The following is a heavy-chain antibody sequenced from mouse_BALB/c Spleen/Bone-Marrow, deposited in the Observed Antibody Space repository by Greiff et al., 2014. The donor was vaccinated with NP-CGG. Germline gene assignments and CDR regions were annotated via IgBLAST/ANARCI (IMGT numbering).Heavy chain of an antibody. CDR2: IWAGGST. J-gene: IGHJ4*01. V-gene: IGHV2-9*02. CDR1: GFSLTSYG. CDR3: ARALYYYGSSYYTMDY. D-gene: IGHD1-1*01. Sequence: VQLQQSGPGLVAPSQSLSIACTVSGFSLTSYGVHWVRQPPGKGLVWLGAIWAGGSTDYNSALMSRLSISKDNSKSQVFLKMNSLQTDDTAMYYCARALYYYGSSYYTMDYWGQGISVIVSS.